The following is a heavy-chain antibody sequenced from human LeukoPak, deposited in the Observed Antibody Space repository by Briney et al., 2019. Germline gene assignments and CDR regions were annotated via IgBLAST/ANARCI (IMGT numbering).Heavy chain of an antibody. CDR3: AKAIHSSSSGVVDY. CDR1: GFIFSNYA. D-gene: IGHD6-6*01. V-gene: IGHV3-30*02. Sequence: HTGGSLRLSCAASGFIFSNYAMHWVRQAQGKGLEWVTFIRYDGSNKYYAESVKGRFTISRDNSKNTLYLQMNSLRAEDTAVYYCAKAIHSSSSGVVDYWGQGTLVTVSS. J-gene: IGHJ4*02. CDR2: IRYDGSNK.